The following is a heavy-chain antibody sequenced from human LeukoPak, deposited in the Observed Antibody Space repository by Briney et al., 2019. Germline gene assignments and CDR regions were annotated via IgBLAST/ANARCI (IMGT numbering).Heavy chain of an antibody. J-gene: IGHJ4*02. Sequence: PGGSLRLSCAASGLTFSSYSMNWVRQAPGKGLEWVSSISSSSSYIYYADSVKGRFTISRDNAKNSLYLQMNSLRAEDTAVYYCARERSWLPDYWGQGTLVTVSS. D-gene: IGHD5-12*01. V-gene: IGHV3-21*01. CDR3: ARERSWLPDY. CDR1: GLTFSSYS. CDR2: ISSSSSYI.